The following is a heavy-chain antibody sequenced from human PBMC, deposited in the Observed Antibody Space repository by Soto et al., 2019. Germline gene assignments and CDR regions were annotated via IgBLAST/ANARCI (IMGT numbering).Heavy chain of an antibody. CDR3: ARSKRGYSGYACLGY. D-gene: IGHD5-12*01. J-gene: IGHJ4*02. CDR1: GGSISSSSHY. Sequence: SETLSLTCTVSGGSISSSSHYWGWIRQPPGKGLEWIGSIYYSGSTYYNPSLKSRVTISVDTSKNQFSLKLSSVTAADTAVYYCARSKRGYSGYACLGYRGQGTLVTVSS. V-gene: IGHV4-39*01. CDR2: IYYSGST.